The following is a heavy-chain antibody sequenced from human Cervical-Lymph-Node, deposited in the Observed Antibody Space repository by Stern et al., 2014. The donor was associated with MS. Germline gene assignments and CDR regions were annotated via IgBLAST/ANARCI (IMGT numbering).Heavy chain of an antibody. Sequence: QLVQSGAEVKKPGESLKISCQGSGYKFSSYWIALVRQMPGKGLEWRGIIYPGCSDAKYGPSFPGHVPITVDKSINTAYLQWSSLKASDTGTFYCARLGVVASTHSGMDVWGQGTTVTVSS. V-gene: IGHV5-51*01. CDR1: GYKFSSYW. CDR2: IYPGCSDA. J-gene: IGHJ6*02. CDR3: ARLGVVASTHSGMDV. D-gene: IGHD2-15*01.